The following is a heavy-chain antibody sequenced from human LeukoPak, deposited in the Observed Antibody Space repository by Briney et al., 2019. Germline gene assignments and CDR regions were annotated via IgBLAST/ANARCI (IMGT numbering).Heavy chain of an antibody. CDR3: SRRGGRPEYDILTGYSQRGEFDY. D-gene: IGHD3-9*01. CDR2: ISSSSSYI. J-gene: IGHJ4*02. V-gene: IGHV3-21*01. CDR1: GFTFSSYS. Sequence: GGSLRLSCAASGFTFSSYSMNWVRQAPGKGLEWVSSISSSSSYIYYADSVKGRFTISRDNAKNSLYLQMNSLRAEDTAVYYCSRRGGRPEYDILTGYSQRGEFDYWGQGTLVTVSS.